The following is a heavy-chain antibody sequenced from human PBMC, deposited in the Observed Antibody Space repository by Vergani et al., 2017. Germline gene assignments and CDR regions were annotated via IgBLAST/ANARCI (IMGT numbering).Heavy chain of an antibody. CDR2: IRYDGSNK. D-gene: IGHD1-26*01. CDR1: GFTFSSYG. J-gene: IGHJ4*02. Sequence: QVQLVESGGGVVQPGGSLRLSCAASGFTFSSYGMHWVRQAPGKGLEWVAFIRYDGSNKYYADSVKGRFTISRDNSKNTLYLQMNSLRDEETAVYYCAKDRPDAARWGSGSYQGGFDYWGQGTLVTVSS. V-gene: IGHV3-30*02. CDR3: AKDRPDAARWGSGSYQGGFDY.